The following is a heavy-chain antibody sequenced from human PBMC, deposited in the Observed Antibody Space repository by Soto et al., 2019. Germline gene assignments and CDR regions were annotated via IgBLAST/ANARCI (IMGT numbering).Heavy chain of an antibody. Sequence: QVQLVQSGAEVKKPGSSVKVSCKASGGTFSSYTISWVRQAPGQGLEWMGRIIPILGIANYAQKFQGRVTITADKSTSTAYMELSSLRSEDPAVYYCARGSTGDFGMDVWGQGTTVTVSS. CDR1: GGTFSSYT. CDR3: ARGSTGDFGMDV. CDR2: IIPILGIA. J-gene: IGHJ6*02. V-gene: IGHV1-69*02. D-gene: IGHD4-17*01.